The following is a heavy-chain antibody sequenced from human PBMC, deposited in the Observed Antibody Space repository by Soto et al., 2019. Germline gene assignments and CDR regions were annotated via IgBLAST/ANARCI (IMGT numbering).Heavy chain of an antibody. CDR3: VKDTSTWASTYFDY. J-gene: IGHJ4*02. CDR2: ISVSGSTT. CDR1: GFTFSSYA. Sequence: EVQLLESGGGLVQPGGSLRLSCAASGFTFSSYAMSWVRQAPGKGLEWVSVISVSGSTTSHADFVEGRFTISRDNSKNTLYRQMNRLRAEDTAVYYCVKDTSTWASTYFDYWGQGTLVTVSS. D-gene: IGHD3-3*01. V-gene: IGHV3-23*01.